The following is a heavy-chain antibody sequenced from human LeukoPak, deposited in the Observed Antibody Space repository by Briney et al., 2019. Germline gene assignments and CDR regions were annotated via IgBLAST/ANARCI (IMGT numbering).Heavy chain of an antibody. J-gene: IGHJ4*02. D-gene: IGHD5-18*01. V-gene: IGHV6-1*01. CDR1: GDSVSSNSAA. Sequence: SQTLSLTCAISGDSVSSNSAAWNWIRQSPSRGLEWLGRTYYRSEWHNDYAVSVKSRIIISPDTSKSQFSLQLKSVTPEDTAVYYCARDLAGFGGYSYGMVDHWGQGTLVTVSS. CDR2: TYYRSEWHN. CDR3: ARDLAGFGGYSYGMVDH.